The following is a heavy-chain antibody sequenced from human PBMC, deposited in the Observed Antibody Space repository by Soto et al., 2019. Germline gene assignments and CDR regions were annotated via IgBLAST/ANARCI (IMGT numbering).Heavy chain of an antibody. D-gene: IGHD3-3*01. V-gene: IGHV3-23*01. CDR2: ISGSGGST. J-gene: IGHJ6*02. Sequence: PGWSLRLSCAASGFTFSSYAMSWVRQAPGKGLEWVSAISGSGGSTYYADSVKGRFTISRDNSKNTLYLQMNSLRAEDTAVYYCASGVRRYDFWSGYSYYYYGMDVWGQGTTVTVSS. CDR1: GFTFSSYA. CDR3: ASGVRRYDFWSGYSYYYYGMDV.